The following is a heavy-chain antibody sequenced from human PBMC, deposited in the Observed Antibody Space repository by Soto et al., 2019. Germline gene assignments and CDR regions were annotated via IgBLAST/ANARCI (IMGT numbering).Heavy chain of an antibody. Sequence: PGGSLRLSCAASGFTFSSYSMNWVRQAPGKGLEWVSSISSSSSYIYYADSVKGRFTISRDNAKNSLYLQMNSLRAEDTAVYYCASGTIWGSSPLFDIWGQGTMVTV. CDR2: ISSSSSYI. J-gene: IGHJ3*02. V-gene: IGHV3-21*01. D-gene: IGHD7-27*01. CDR3: ASGTIWGSSPLFDI. CDR1: GFTFSSYS.